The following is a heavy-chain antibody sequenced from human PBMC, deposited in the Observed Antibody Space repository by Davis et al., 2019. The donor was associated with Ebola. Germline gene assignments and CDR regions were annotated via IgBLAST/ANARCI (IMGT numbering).Heavy chain of an antibody. V-gene: IGHV3-48*04. CDR1: GFTFSSYG. Sequence: GESLKISCAASGFTFSSYGIQWVRQAPGKGLEWVSYISSSGSTIYYADSVKGRFTISRDNAKNSLYLQMNSLRAEDTAVYYCAREKRWLQLELGLNYHGLDVWGKGTTVTVSS. J-gene: IGHJ6*04. CDR2: ISSSGSTI. D-gene: IGHD5-24*01. CDR3: AREKRWLQLELGLNYHGLDV.